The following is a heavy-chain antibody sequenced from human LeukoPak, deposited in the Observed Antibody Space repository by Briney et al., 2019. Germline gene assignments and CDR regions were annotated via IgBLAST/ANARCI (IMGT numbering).Heavy chain of an antibody. CDR3: ARAIPARVAAVKSFYFDY. D-gene: IGHD6-6*01. CDR2: IYYSGST. CDR1: GGSISSGDYY. V-gene: IGHV4-61*08. Sequence: SETLSLTCTVSGGSISSGDYYWSWIRQPPGKGLEWIGYIYYSGSTNYNPSLKSRVTISVDTSKNQFSLKLSSVTAADTAVYYCARAIPARVAAVKSFYFDYWGQGTLVTVSS. J-gene: IGHJ4*02.